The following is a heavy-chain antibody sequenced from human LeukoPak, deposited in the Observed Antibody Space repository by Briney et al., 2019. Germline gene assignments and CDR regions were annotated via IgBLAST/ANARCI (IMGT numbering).Heavy chain of an antibody. V-gene: IGHV3-21*01. CDR1: GFTFSSYS. Sequence: GGSLRLSCAASGFTFSSYSMNLVRQAPGKGLEWVSSISSSSSYIYYADSVKGRFTISRDNAKNSLYLQMNSLRAEDTAVYYCARDGGSGSNYGWGQGTLVTVSS. J-gene: IGHJ4*02. CDR2: ISSSSSYI. D-gene: IGHD4-11*01. CDR3: ARDGGSGSNYG.